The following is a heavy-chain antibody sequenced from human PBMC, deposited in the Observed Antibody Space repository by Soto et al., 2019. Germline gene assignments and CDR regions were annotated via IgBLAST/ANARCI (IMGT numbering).Heavy chain of an antibody. CDR1: GYTFINFD. V-gene: IGHV1-8*02. D-gene: IGHD3-10*01. Sequence: ASVKVSCKASGYTFINFDISWVRQAAGQGLEWLGWMNPGSGKTGYASKFQGRVAMTRDASTGTSHLELSSLTSDDTAVYYCARMASAGTLNWFDPCGQGTLVPVSS. CDR3: ARMASAGTLNWFDP. J-gene: IGHJ5*02. CDR2: MNPGSGKT.